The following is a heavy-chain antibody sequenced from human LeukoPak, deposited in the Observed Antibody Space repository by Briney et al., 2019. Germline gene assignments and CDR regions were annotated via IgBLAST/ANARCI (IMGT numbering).Heavy chain of an antibody. CDR1: GGSFSGYY. D-gene: IGHD3-10*01. CDR3: ARQTGVFYGSGSYYNVGRFDY. J-gene: IGHJ4*02. CDR2: INHSGST. Sequence: SETLSLTCAVYGGSFSGYYWSWIRQPPGKGLEWIGEINHSGSTNYNPSLKSRVTISVDTSKNQFSLKLSSVTAADTAVYYCARQTGVFYGSGSYYNVGRFDYWGQGTLVTVSS. V-gene: IGHV4-34*01.